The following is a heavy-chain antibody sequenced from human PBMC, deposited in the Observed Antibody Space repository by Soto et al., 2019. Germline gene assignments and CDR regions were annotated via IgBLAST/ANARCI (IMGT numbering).Heavy chain of an antibody. J-gene: IGHJ3*02. Sequence: QVQLVQSGAEVKKPGASVKVSCKASGYTFTSYDINWVRQATGQGLEWMGWMNPNSGNTGYAQKFQGRVTMTRNTSISTAYMELSSLRSEDTAVYYCARVGGLNWNYVDAFDIWGQGTMVTVSS. CDR1: GYTFTSYD. CDR2: MNPNSGNT. V-gene: IGHV1-8*01. CDR3: ARVGGLNWNYVDAFDI. D-gene: IGHD1-7*01.